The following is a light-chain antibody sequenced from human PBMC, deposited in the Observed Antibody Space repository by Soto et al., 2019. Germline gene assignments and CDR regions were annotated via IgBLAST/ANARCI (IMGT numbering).Light chain of an antibody. J-gene: IGLJ1*01. CDR2: EVT. CDR1: SSDVGAYNY. Sequence: TQPASVSGYPGQAITISCTGTSSDVGAYNYVSWYQHHPGKVPKLLIYEVTNRPSGVSDRFSGSKYGNTASLTISGLQAEDEADYYCSSRRDSSTLFVCGTGTKVTVL. CDR3: SSRRDSSTLFV. V-gene: IGLV2-14*01.